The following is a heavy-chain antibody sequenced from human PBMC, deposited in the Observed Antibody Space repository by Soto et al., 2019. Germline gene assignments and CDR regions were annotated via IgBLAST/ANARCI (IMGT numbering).Heavy chain of an antibody. D-gene: IGHD3-10*01. Sequence: SLRLSCAASGFTFSSYAMSWVRQAPGKGLEWVSAISGSGGSTYYADSVKGRFTISRDNSKNTLYLQMNSLRAEDTAVYYCAQSSGSSAPPYYYYGMDVWGQGTTVTVSS. V-gene: IGHV3-23*01. CDR1: GFTFSSYA. CDR3: AQSSGSSAPPYYYYGMDV. CDR2: ISGSGGST. J-gene: IGHJ6*02.